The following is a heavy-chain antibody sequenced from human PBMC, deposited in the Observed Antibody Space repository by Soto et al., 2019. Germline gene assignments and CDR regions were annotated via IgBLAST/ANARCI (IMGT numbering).Heavy chain of an antibody. V-gene: IGHV1-2*02. CDR1: GYTFSDYY. CDR2: INPNSGGT. Sequence: ASVKVSCKASGYTFSDYYIHWVRQAPGQGLEWMGWINPNSGGTKYAPKFQGGVTMTRDTSITTAYMELSSQISEDTAVYYCARAPRSSKEVRYFDWLVQPPDYWGLGTLVTVSS. J-gene: IGHJ4*02. D-gene: IGHD3-9*01. CDR3: ARAPRSSKEVRYFDWLVQPPDY.